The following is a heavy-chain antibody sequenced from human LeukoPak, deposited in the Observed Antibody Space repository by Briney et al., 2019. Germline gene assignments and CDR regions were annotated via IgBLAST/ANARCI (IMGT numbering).Heavy chain of an antibody. V-gene: IGHV3-48*03. D-gene: IGHD3-3*01. CDR3: ARGGGSGYYGFVY. J-gene: IGHJ4*02. CDR1: GFAFSSYE. Sequence: GRSLRLSCAASGFAFSSYEMNWVPQAPRKGLEWGSYITKSGSTIQYADSAEGRFTISRDNAKNSLYLQMNSLRVEDTAVYYCARGGGSGYYGFVYWGQGTLVTVSS. CDR2: ITKSGSTI.